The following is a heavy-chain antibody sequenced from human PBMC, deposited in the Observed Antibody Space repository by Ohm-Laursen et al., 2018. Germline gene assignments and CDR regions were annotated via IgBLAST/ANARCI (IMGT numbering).Heavy chain of an antibody. Sequence: SLRLSCAASGFNFRGDWMSWVRQAPGKGPEWVGTIKLDGSEKYYGDSVKGRFTISRDNAKNSLNLQMNSLRVEDTALYYCARGRAGHNWGQGTLVTVSS. J-gene: IGHJ4*02. CDR1: GFNFRGDW. D-gene: IGHD3-10*01. V-gene: IGHV3-7*01. CDR2: IKLDGSEK. CDR3: ARGRAGHN.